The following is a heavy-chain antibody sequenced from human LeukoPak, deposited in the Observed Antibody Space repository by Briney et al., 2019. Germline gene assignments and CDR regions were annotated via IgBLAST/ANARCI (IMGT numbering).Heavy chain of an antibody. CDR3: AKAASPLGYCSGGSCYPLDY. Sequence: GGSLRLSCAASGFTFSIYAMSWVRQAPGEGLEYVSAISGSGGRTYYAHPVKGQFTISRDRSKNTLYLQMNSLRAEDTAVYYCAKAASPLGYCSGGSCYPLDYWGQGTLGTVSS. CDR2: ISGSGGRT. CDR1: GFTFSIYA. J-gene: IGHJ4*02. V-gene: IGHV3-23*01. D-gene: IGHD2-15*01.